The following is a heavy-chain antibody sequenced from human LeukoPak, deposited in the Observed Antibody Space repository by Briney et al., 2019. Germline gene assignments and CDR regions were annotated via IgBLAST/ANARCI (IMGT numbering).Heavy chain of an antibody. CDR2: IWYDGSNK. CDR3: AREKGDYVGYYYGMDV. V-gene: IGHV3-33*01. Sequence: PGGSLRLSCAASGFTFSSYGMHWVRQAPGKGQEWVAVIWYDGSNKYYGDSVKGRFTISRDNSKNTLYLQMNSLRAEDTAVYYCAREKGDYVGYYYGMDVWGQGTTVTVSS. CDR1: GFTFSSYG. D-gene: IGHD4-17*01. J-gene: IGHJ6*02.